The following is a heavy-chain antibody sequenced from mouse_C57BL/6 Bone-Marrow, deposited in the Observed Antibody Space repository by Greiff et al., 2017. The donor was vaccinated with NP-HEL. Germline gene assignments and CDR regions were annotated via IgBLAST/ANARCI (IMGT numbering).Heavy chain of an antibody. CDR3: STASIYNGYDVEGY. CDR2: IDPEDGDT. D-gene: IGHD2-2*01. CDR1: GFNIKDYY. Sequence: VQLQQSGAELVRPGASVKLSCTASGFNIKDYYMHWVKQRPEQGLEWIGRIDPEDGDTEYAPKFQGKATMTADTSSNTAYLQLSSLTSEDTAAYYCSTASIYNGYDVEGYWGQGTTLTVSA. V-gene: IGHV14-1*01. J-gene: IGHJ2*01.